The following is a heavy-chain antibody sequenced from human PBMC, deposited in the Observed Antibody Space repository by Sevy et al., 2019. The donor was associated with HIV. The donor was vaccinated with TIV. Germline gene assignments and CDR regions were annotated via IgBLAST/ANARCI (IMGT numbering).Heavy chain of an antibody. CDR1: GFTFSSYG. J-gene: IGHJ4*02. CDR3: ARDNLLPIMVSMVRGALSYYFDY. Sequence: GGSLRLSCAASGFTFSSYGMHWVRQAPGKGLEWVAVIWYEGINRYYADSVKGRFTISRDNSKNTLYLQMNSLRAEDTAVYYCARDNLLPIMVSMVRGALSYYFDYWGQGTLVTVSS. CDR2: IWYEGINR. V-gene: IGHV3-33*01. D-gene: IGHD3-10*01.